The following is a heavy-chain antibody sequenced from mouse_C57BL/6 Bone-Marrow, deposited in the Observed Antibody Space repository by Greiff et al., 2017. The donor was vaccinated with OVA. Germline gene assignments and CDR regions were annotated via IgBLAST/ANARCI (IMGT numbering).Heavy chain of an antibody. V-gene: IGHV5-6*01. Sequence: EVKLVESGGDLVKPGGSLKLSCAASGFTFSSYGMSWVRQTPDKRLEWVATISSGGSYTYYPDSVQGRFTISRDNAKNTLYLPMSSLKSEDTAMYYCARQSTTVVGYFDYGGEGATLTVAS. J-gene: IGHJ2*01. D-gene: IGHD1-1*01. CDR3: ARQSTTVVGYFDY. CDR2: ISSGGSYT. CDR1: GFTFSSYG.